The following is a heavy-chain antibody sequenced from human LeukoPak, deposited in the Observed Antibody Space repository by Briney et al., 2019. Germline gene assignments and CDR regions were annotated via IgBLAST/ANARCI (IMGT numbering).Heavy chain of an antibody. CDR2: INHSGST. J-gene: IGHJ4*02. CDR3: ARGPNYVWGSYRYFVY. V-gene: IGHV4-34*01. CDR1: GGSFSGYY. D-gene: IGHD3-16*02. Sequence: SETLSLTCAVYGGSFSGYYWSWIRQPPGKGLDWIGEINHSGSTNYNPSLKSRVTISVDTSKTQFSLKLSSVTAADTAVYYCARGPNYVWGSYRYFVYWGQGTLVTVSS.